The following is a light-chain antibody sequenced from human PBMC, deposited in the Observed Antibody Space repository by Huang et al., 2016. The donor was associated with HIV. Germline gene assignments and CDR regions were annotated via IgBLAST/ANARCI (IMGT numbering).Light chain of an antibody. CDR1: QSVGTN. Sequence: EIVMTQSPATLSVSPGERAPLSCRASQSVGTNLAWYQQKPGQAPRRLIYGASTRATGMPARFSGSGSGTDFTLSIISLRSEDFAVYYCQQYNNWPLTVGGGTRWRSN. J-gene: IGKJ4*01. CDR3: QQYNNWPLT. CDR2: GAS. V-gene: IGKV3-15*01.